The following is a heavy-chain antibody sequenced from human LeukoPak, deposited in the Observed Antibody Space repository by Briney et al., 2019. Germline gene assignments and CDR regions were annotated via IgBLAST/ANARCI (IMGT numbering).Heavy chain of an antibody. CDR2: ISSSGSTI. CDR3: ARVKGGYGAFDP. V-gene: IGHV3-48*03. CDR1: GFTSSSYE. Sequence: GGSLRLSCAASGFTSSSYEMNWVRPAPGKGLEWVSYISSSGSTIYYADSVKGRFTISRDNAKNSLYLQMNSLRAEDTAVYYCARVKGGYGAFDPWGQGTLVTVSS. D-gene: IGHD5-18*01. J-gene: IGHJ5*02.